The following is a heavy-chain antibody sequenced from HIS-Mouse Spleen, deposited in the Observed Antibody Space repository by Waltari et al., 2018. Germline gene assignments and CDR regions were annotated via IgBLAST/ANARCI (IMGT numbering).Heavy chain of an antibody. J-gene: IGHJ3*02. CDR1: GGSISSSSYY. CDR2: IDYSGIT. CDR3: ARLDIVVVPADDAFDI. Sequence: QLQLQESGPGLVKPSETLSLTCTVSGGSISSSSYYWGWIRQPPGKGLEWIGSIDYSGITYYNPALKSRVTIAVDTSKNQFSLKLSSVTAADTAVYYCARLDIVVVPADDAFDIWGQGTMVTVSS. V-gene: IGHV4-39*07. D-gene: IGHD2-2*01.